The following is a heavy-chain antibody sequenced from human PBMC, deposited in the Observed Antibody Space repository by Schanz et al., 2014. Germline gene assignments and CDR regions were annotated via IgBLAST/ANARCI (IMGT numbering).Heavy chain of an antibody. CDR1: GFTFSAFG. CDR2: ITYDGSNK. V-gene: IGHV3-30*19. J-gene: IGHJ4*02. D-gene: IGHD3-3*01. CDR3: ARDKGGYYPFDY. Sequence: QVQLVESGGGLVKPGGSLRLSCAASGFTFSAFGMHWVRQAPGKGLDWVAVITYDGSNKYYADSVKGRFTISRDNSKNTLYLQMNSLRAEDTAVYYCARDKGGYYPFDYWGQGTLVTVSS.